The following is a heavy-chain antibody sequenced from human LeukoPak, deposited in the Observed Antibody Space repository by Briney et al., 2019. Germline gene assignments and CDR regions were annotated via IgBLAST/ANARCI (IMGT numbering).Heavy chain of an antibody. CDR1: GYTFTSYG. CDR3: ARSMRSGCTFGSFDY. CDR2: IIPILGTA. J-gene: IGHJ4*02. V-gene: IGHV1-69*13. Sequence: SVKVSCKASGYTFTSYGINWVRQAPGQGLEWMGGIIPILGTANYAQKFQGRVTITADESTSTAYMELSSLRSDDTAVYYCARSMRSGCTFGSFDYWGQGTLVTASS. D-gene: IGHD5-18*01.